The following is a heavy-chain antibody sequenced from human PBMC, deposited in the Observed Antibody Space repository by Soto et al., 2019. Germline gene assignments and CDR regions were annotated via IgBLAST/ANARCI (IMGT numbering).Heavy chain of an antibody. Sequence: ASVKVSCKASGYTFTSYAMHWVRQAPGQRLEWMGWINAGNGNTKYSQKFQGRVTITRDTSASTAYMELSSVTAADTAVYYCARHLHRITISQGWGQGTLVTVSS. CDR2: INAGNGNT. CDR3: ARHLHRITISQG. D-gene: IGHD3-3*01. V-gene: IGHV1-3*01. CDR1: GYTFTSYA. J-gene: IGHJ4*02.